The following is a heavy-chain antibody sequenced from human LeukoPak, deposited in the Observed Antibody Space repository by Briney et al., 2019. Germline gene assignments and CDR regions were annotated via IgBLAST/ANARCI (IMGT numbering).Heavy chain of an antibody. Sequence: SETLSLTCAVYGGSFSGYYWSWIRQPPGKGLEWIGEINHSGSTNYNPSLKSRVTISVDTSKNQFSLKLSSVTAADTAVYYCARGFYGSGRKPTDYWGQGTLVTVSS. V-gene: IGHV4-34*01. CDR1: GGSFSGYY. D-gene: IGHD3-10*01. CDR3: ARGFYGSGRKPTDY. J-gene: IGHJ4*02. CDR2: INHSGST.